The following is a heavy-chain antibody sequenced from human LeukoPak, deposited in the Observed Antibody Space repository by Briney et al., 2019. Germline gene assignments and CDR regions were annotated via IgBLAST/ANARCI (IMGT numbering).Heavy chain of an antibody. J-gene: IGHJ4*02. CDR3: ARNHDFWSGHQLDY. CDR1: GFTFSSYA. CDR2: ISGSGGST. D-gene: IGHD3-3*01. Sequence: TGGSLRLSCAASGFTFSSYAMSWVRQAPGKGLKWVSAISGSGGSTYYADSVKGRFTISRDNSKNTLYLQMNSLRAEDTAVYHCARNHDFWSGHQLDYWGQGTLVTVSS. V-gene: IGHV3-23*01.